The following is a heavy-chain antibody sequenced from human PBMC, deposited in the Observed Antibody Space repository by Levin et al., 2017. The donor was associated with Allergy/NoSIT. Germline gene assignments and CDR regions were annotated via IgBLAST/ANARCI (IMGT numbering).Heavy chain of an antibody. CDR2: MYYSGST. D-gene: IGHD1-7*01. CDR3: VRQGYNWNFGGWFDP. V-gene: IGHV4-39*01. CDR1: GGSISSTTHY. Sequence: KSSETLSLTCTVSGGSISSTTHYWGWIRQPPGKGLEWIGNMYYSGSTYYNPSLKSRVTISVDTSKNQFSLKLSSVAAADTAVYYCVRQGYNWNFGGWFDPWGQGTLVTVSS. J-gene: IGHJ5*02.